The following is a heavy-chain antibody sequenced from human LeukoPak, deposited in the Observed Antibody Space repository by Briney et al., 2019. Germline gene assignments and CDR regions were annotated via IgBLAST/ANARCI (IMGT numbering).Heavy chain of an antibody. Sequence: PGGSLRLSCVGSGFIFSSYDMGWVRQAPGEGLEWVSSISRAGDRTYYEDSVKGRFTTSRDNSRNTMYLQMNSLRAEDTAVYYCARGESFAFDVWGQGTMVTVSS. CDR3: ARGESFAFDV. CDR2: ISRAGDRT. J-gene: IGHJ3*01. V-gene: IGHV3-23*01. CDR1: GFIFSSYD.